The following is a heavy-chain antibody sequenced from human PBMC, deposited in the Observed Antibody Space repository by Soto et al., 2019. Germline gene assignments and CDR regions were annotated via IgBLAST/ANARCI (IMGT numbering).Heavy chain of an antibody. Sequence: QVHLVQSGAEVKKPGASVKVSCKGSGYAFTTYGITWVRQAPGQGLEWMGWISAHNGNTNYAQKLQGRVTVTRDTPTSTAFMEPRRLGSGDTAVYYWARGGYGDYWGQGALVTASS. V-gene: IGHV1-18*01. D-gene: IGHD1-1*01. CDR1: GYAFTTYG. CDR3: ARGGYGDY. CDR2: ISAHNGNT. J-gene: IGHJ4*02.